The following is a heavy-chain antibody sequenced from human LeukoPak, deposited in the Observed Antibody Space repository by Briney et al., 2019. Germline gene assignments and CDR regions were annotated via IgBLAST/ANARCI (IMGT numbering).Heavy chain of an antibody. Sequence: ASVKVSCKASGYTFTGYYMHWVRQAPGQGLEWMGWINPNSGGTNYAQKFQGRVTMTRDTSISTAYIKLSRLRSDDTAVYYCARSCSNTSCSFDYWGQGTLVTVSS. CDR1: GYTFTGYY. V-gene: IGHV1-2*02. CDR3: ARSCSNTSCSFDY. CDR2: INPNSGGT. D-gene: IGHD2-2*01. J-gene: IGHJ4*02.